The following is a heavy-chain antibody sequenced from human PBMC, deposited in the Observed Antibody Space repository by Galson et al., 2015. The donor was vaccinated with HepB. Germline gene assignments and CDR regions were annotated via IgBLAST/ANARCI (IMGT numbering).Heavy chain of an antibody. CDR2: ISYDGSNK. D-gene: IGHD6-13*01. CDR3: AKDPRSPSGAAAGPHVVYYYYYGMDV. Sequence: SLRLSCAASGFTFSSYGMHWVRQAPGKGLEWVAVISYDGSNKYYADSVKGRFTISRDNSKNTLYLQMNSLRAEDTAVYYCAKDPRSPSGAAAGPHVVYYYYYGMDVWGQGTTVTVSS. V-gene: IGHV3-30*18. CDR1: GFTFSSYG. J-gene: IGHJ6*02.